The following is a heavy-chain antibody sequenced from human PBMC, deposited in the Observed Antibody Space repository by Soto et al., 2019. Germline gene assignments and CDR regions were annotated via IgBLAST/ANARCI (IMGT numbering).Heavy chain of an antibody. V-gene: IGHV3-21*02. CDR3: ARSNLIRGNNWFDP. J-gene: IGHJ5*02. D-gene: IGHD3-10*01. CDR2: ISSDSSYI. Sequence: EVQLVESGGDLVKPGGSLRLSCAASGLSFSSYSMNWVRQAPGKGLEWVSSISSDSSYIYYADSVKGRFTISTDNAENSLYLQMNSLTADDTAVYYCARSNLIRGNNWFDPWGQGTLVTVSS. CDR1: GLSFSSYS.